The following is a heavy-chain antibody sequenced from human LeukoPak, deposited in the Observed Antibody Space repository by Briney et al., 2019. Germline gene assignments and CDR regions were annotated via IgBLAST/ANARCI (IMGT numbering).Heavy chain of an antibody. J-gene: IGHJ6*04. V-gene: IGHV4-59*01. CDR2: IYYSGST. CDR3: ARLSRLTLIRGVTGYPSLDV. D-gene: IGHD3-10*01. Sequence: SETLTLPCTVSGGSITNFYWSWIRQPPGGGLEYIGYIYYSGSTNYNPSLKSRVTISVDTSKNQFSLKLNSVSAADTAVYFCARLSRLTLIRGVTGYPSLDVWGKGTKVTVSS. CDR1: GGSITNFY.